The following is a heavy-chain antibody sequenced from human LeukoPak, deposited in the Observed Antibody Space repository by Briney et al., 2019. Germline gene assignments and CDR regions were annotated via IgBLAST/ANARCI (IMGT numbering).Heavy chain of an antibody. V-gene: IGHV3-74*01. CDR3: ARVMGLGGSYLIGMGY. CDR2: INSDGSST. CDR1: GFTFGSFA. D-gene: IGHD1-26*01. Sequence: PGGSLRLSCAASGFTFGSFAMHWVRQAPGKGLVWVSRINSDGSSTSYADSVKGRFTISRDNAKNTLYLQMNSLRAEDTAVYYCARVMGLGGSYLIGMGYWGQGTLVTVSS. J-gene: IGHJ4*02.